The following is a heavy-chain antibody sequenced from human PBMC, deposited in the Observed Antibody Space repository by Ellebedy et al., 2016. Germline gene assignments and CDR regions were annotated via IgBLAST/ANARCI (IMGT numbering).Heavy chain of an antibody. CDR1: GYTLTELS. CDR3: ATLYYGSGSFNY. Sequence: ASVKVSXXVSGYTLTELSMHWVRQAPGKGLEWMGGFDPEDGETIYAQKFQGRVTMTEDTSTDTAYMELSSLRSEDTAVYYCATLYYGSGSFNYWGQGTLVTVSS. V-gene: IGHV1-24*01. D-gene: IGHD3-10*01. CDR2: FDPEDGET. J-gene: IGHJ4*02.